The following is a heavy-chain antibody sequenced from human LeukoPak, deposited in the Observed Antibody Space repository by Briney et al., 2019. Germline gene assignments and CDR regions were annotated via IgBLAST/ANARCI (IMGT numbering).Heavy chain of an antibody. CDR1: GFSVSGNH. Sequence: GGSLRLSCAASGFSVSGNHMSWVRQAPGKGLEWVSGISGGVAGTYYADSVKGRFTISRDKSKNTLFLQMNSLRAEDTAVYYCAKVGYDILTGYYTGDYFDYWGQGTLVTVSS. V-gene: IGHV3-23*01. D-gene: IGHD3-9*01. CDR2: ISGGVAGT. J-gene: IGHJ4*02. CDR3: AKVGYDILTGYYTGDYFDY.